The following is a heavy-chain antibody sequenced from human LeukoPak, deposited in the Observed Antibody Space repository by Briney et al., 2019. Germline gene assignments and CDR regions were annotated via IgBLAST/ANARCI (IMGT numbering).Heavy chain of an antibody. CDR2: IKQDGSQR. D-gene: IGHD6-6*01. CDR3: ARRGGSSSRRSPIDY. J-gene: IGHJ4*02. V-gene: IGHV3-7*01. CDR1: GFTFSDYW. Sequence: RAGGSLRLSCTASGFTFSDYWMTWVRQAPGKGPEWVANIKQDGSQRYYVDSVRGRFTISRDNAKNSLFLQMHGLRAEDTAVYYCARRGGSSSRRSPIDYWGQGTLVTVSS.